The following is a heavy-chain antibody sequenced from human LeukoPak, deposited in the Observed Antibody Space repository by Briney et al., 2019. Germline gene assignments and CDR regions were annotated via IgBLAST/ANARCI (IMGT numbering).Heavy chain of an antibody. Sequence: GGSLRLSCAASGFTFSSYWMSWVRQAPGKGLEWVANIKQDGSEKYYVDSVKGRFTISRDNAKNSLYLQMNSLRAEDTAVYYCAIDDYGDFYYYYYGMDVWGQGTTVTVSS. CDR2: IKQDGSEK. CDR3: AIDDYGDFYYYYYGMDV. J-gene: IGHJ6*02. V-gene: IGHV3-7*01. CDR1: GFTFSSYW. D-gene: IGHD4-17*01.